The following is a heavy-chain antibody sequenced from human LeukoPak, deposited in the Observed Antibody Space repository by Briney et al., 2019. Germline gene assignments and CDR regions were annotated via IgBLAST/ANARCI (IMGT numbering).Heavy chain of an antibody. CDR1: GGSFSGYY. CDR2: INHSGST. Sequence: PSETLSLTCAVYGGSFSGYYLSWIRQPPGKGLGWIGEINHSGSTNYNPSLKSRVTISVDTSKNQFSLKLSSVTAADTAVYYCARWQMGLDYWGQGTLVTVSS. V-gene: IGHV4-34*01. CDR3: ARWQMGLDY. D-gene: IGHD5-24*01. J-gene: IGHJ4*02.